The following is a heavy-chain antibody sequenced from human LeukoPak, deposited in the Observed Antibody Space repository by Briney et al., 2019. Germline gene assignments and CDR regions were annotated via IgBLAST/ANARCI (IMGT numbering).Heavy chain of an antibody. J-gene: IGHJ4*02. Sequence: SETLSLTCTVSGGSISSSSYYWSWIRQPPGKGLEWIGEINHSGSTNYNPSLKSRVTISVDTSKNQFSLKLSSVTAADTAVYYCARGDTGSSCWGQGTLVTVSS. D-gene: IGHD6-6*01. CDR3: ARGDTGSSC. CDR2: INHSGST. V-gene: IGHV4-39*07. CDR1: GGSISSSSYY.